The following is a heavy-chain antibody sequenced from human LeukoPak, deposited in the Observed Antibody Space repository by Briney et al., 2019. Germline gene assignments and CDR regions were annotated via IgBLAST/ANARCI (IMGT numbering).Heavy chain of an antibody. J-gene: IGHJ4*02. Sequence: WASVKVSCKASGYTFTGYYMHWVRQAPGQGLEWMGWINPNSGGTNYAQKFQGRVTITRDTSVSTAYMELSSLRSEDMAVYYCARRHSSSWPHFDYWGQGTLVTVSS. V-gene: IGHV1-2*02. D-gene: IGHD6-13*01. CDR2: INPNSGGT. CDR3: ARRHSSSWPHFDY. CDR1: GYTFTGYY.